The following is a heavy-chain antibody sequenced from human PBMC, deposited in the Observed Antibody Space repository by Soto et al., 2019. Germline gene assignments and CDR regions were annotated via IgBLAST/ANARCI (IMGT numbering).Heavy chain of an antibody. CDR2: ITDSSTST. CDR1: GFTFSSYS. J-gene: IGHJ4*02. V-gene: IGHV3-23*01. CDR3: AKESGGSCYLALDS. D-gene: IGHD2-15*01. Sequence: PGGSLRLSCAASGFTFSSYSMNWVRQAPGKGLEWVSGITDSSTSTYYADSVKGRFAISRDNSKNTLYLQMNRLRAEDTAVYYCAKESGGSCYLALDSWGQGTLVTVSS.